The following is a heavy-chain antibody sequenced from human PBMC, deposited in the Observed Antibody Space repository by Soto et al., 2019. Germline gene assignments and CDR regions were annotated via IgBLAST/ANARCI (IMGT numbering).Heavy chain of an antibody. CDR1: GYTFTGYY. V-gene: IGHV1-2*02. Sequence: GASVKVSCKASGYTFTGYYMHWVRQAPGQGLEWMGWINPNSGGTNYAQKFQGRVTMTRDTSISTAYMELSRLRSDDTAVYYCARDRGITMVRGVMFPYYGMDVWGQGTTVTVSS. CDR3: ARDRGITMVRGVMFPYYGMDV. J-gene: IGHJ6*02. CDR2: INPNSGGT. D-gene: IGHD3-10*01.